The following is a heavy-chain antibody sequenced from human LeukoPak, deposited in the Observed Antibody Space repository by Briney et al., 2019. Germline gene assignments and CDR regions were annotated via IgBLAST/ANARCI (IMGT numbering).Heavy chain of an antibody. J-gene: IGHJ4*02. CDR2: INEDGSEK. Sequence: GGSLRLSCAASGFTFTNYFMTWVRQAPGRGLEWVANINEDGSEKNYVGSVKGRFTISRDNAKNSLYLQMNSLRAEDTAVCYCATYRYCTNGVCYRFDYWGQGTLVTVSS. CDR1: GFTFTNYF. V-gene: IGHV3-7*01. CDR3: ATYRYCTNGVCYRFDY. D-gene: IGHD2-8*01.